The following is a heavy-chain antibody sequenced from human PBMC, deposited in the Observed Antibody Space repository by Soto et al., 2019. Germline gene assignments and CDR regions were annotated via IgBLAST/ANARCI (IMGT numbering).Heavy chain of an antibody. D-gene: IGHD6-19*01. Sequence: EVQLVESGGGLAQPGGSLRLSCAASGFTVSDHYMDWVRQAPGKGLEWVARSRNKAKSYTTEYAASVKGRFTISRDDSKNSLYLQMNRLTTEDTAVYYCVRATGDSSAYYYCDDWGQGTLVTVSS. J-gene: IGHJ4*02. V-gene: IGHV3-72*01. CDR2: SRNKAKSYTT. CDR3: VRATGDSSAYYYCDD. CDR1: GFTVSDHY.